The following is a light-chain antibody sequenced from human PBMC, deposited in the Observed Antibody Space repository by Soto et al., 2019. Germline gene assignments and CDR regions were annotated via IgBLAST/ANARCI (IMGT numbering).Light chain of an antibody. CDR3: QQYKNWPPIT. Sequence: ERVMTQSPATLSVSPGERATLSCRASQSVSSNLAWYQQKPGQAPRLLIHGASTRATGIPARFSGSGSETDFTLTISGLQSEDFAVYYCQQYKNWPPITFGQGTRLEI. V-gene: IGKV3-15*01. CDR1: QSVSSN. J-gene: IGKJ5*01. CDR2: GAS.